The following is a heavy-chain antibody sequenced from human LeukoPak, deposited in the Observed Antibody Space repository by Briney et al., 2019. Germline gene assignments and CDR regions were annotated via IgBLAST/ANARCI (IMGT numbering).Heavy chain of an antibody. CDR2: INHSGYT. J-gene: IGHJ5*02. Sequence: SETLSLTCAVSGVSFNDYYWSWVRQTPGKGLEWIGEINHSGYTNDSPSLKSRVTISIDTSKNQFSLKMNSVTVADTAIYYCARGLHPTVPDVGWGNWFDPWGQGILVTVSS. CDR1: GVSFNDYY. V-gene: IGHV4-34*01. D-gene: IGHD3-16*01. CDR3: ARGLHPTVPDVGWGNWFDP.